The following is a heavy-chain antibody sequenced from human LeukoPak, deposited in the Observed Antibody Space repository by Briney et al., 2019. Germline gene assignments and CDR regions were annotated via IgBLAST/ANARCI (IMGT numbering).Heavy chain of an antibody. CDR2: IDSDGNST. CDR1: RFTFNTYW. D-gene: IGHD1-1*01. CDR3: ASEGTTGTTWGPDY. Sequence: GGSLRLSCAASRFTFNTYWMHWVRQAPGKGLVWVSRIDSDGNSTAYADSVKGRFTISRDNAKNTLYLQMNSLRAEDTAVYYCASEGTTGTTWGPDYWGQGTLVTVSS. V-gene: IGHV3-74*01. J-gene: IGHJ4*02.